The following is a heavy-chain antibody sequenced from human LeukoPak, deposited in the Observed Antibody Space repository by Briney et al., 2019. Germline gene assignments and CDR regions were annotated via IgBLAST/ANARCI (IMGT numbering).Heavy chain of an antibody. CDR1: GGSFSGYY. CDR2: INHSGST. J-gene: IGHJ4*02. D-gene: IGHD6-6*01. Sequence: SETLSLTCAVYGGSFSGYYWSWIRQPPGKGLEWIGEINHSGSTNYNPSLKSRVTISVDTSKNQFSLKLSSVTAADTAVYYCARFGDEYSNSSGTYWGQGTPVTVSS. CDR3: ARFGDEYSNSSGTY. V-gene: IGHV4-34*01.